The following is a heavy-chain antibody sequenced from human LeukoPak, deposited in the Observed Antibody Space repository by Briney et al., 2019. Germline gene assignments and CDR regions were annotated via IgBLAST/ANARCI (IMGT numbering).Heavy chain of an antibody. D-gene: IGHD1-26*01. J-gene: IGHJ3*02. CDR1: GYSISSVYY. V-gene: IGHV4-38-2*02. CDR3: AREGARWEPSFSAFDI. Sequence: SETLSLTCTVSGYSISSVYYWGWIRQPPGKGLEWIGSNYNSGSTYQNPSLKSRVTISIDTSKNQFSLKLSSVTAADTAVYYCAREGARWEPSFSAFDIWGQGTMVTVSS. CDR2: NYNSGST.